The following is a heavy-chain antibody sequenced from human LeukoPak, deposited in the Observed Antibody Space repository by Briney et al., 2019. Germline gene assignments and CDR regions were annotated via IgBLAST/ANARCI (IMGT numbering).Heavy chain of an antibody. D-gene: IGHD6-13*01. CDR1: GFTFSDYY. Sequence: GGSLRLSCAASGFTFSDYYMSWIRQAPGKGLEWVSYISSSGSTIYYADSVKGRFTISRDNAKNSLYLQMNSLRAEDTAVNYCARRIAAAGLYFDYWGQGTLVTVSS. V-gene: IGHV3-11*04. J-gene: IGHJ4*02. CDR3: ARRIAAAGLYFDY. CDR2: ISSSGSTI.